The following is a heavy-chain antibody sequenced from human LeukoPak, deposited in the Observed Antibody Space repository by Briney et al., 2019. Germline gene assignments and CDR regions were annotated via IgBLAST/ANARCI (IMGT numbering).Heavy chain of an antibody. CDR3: ARHLALGPYDY. J-gene: IGHJ4*02. CDR2: IYYSGST. D-gene: IGHD7-27*01. V-gene: IGHV4-39*01. CDR1: GDSIGSGTHY. Sequence: SETLSLTCTVSGDSIGSGTHYWGWIRQPPGKGLEWIGSIYYSGSTHYTPSLKSRVTISVDTSKNQFSLKVTSVTAADTAVYYCARHLALGPYDYWGQGTLVTVSS.